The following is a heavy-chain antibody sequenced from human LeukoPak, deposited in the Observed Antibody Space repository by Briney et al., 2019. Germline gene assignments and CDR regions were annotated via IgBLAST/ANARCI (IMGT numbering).Heavy chain of an antibody. Sequence: SVKVSCKASGGTFSSYAISWVRQAPGQGLEWMGGIIPIFGTANYAQKFQGRVTITADKSTSTAYMELSSLRSEDTAVYYCVRDPTYYYGSGRSPYGMDVWGKGTTVTVSS. CDR1: GGTFSSYA. CDR3: VRDPTYYYGSGRSPYGMDV. J-gene: IGHJ6*04. D-gene: IGHD3-10*01. V-gene: IGHV1-69*06. CDR2: IIPIFGTA.